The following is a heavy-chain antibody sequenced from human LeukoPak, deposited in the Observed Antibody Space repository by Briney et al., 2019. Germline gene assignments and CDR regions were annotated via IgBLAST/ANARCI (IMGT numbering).Heavy chain of an antibody. V-gene: IGHV3-23*01. Sequence: GGSLRLSCTASGFTFNNYAMTWVRQAPGKGLEWVSSIRSNGGSTYYADSVKGRFTISRDNAKNSLYLQMNSLRAEDTAVYYCANLQWELFPEVWFDPWGQGTLVTVSS. J-gene: IGHJ5*02. CDR1: GFTFNNYA. CDR3: ANLQWELFPEVWFDP. CDR2: IRSNGGST. D-gene: IGHD1-26*01.